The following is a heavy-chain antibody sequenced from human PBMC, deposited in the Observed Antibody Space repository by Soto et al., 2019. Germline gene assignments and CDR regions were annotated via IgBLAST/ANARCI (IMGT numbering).Heavy chain of an antibody. V-gene: IGHV3-9*01. D-gene: IGHD4-4*01. Sequence: EVQLVESGGGLVQPGRSQRLSCAASGFTFDDYAMHWVRQAPGKGLEWVSGISWNSGSIGYADSVKGRFTISRDNAKNSLDLQMNSLRAEDTALYYCAKDPAGNYDCYFELWGRGTLVTVSS. CDR1: GFTFDDYA. CDR2: ISWNSGSI. J-gene: IGHJ2*01. CDR3: AKDPAGNYDCYFEL.